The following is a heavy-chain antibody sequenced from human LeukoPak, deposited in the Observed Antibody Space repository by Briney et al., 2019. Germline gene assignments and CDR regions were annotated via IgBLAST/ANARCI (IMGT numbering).Heavy chain of an antibody. CDR2: IRSKPTNYAT. CDR3: TPNPDY. Sequence: GGSLRLSCAASGFMFTGSAMHWVRQAPGKGLEWVGRIRSKPTNYATTYGASVKGRFIISRDDSKHKVYLQMNSLKTEDTAVYYCTPNPDYWGQGTLVTVSS. J-gene: IGHJ4*02. CDR1: GFMFTGSA. V-gene: IGHV3-73*01.